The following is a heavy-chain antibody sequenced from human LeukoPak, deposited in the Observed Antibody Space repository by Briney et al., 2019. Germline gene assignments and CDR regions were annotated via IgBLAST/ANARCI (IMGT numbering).Heavy chain of an antibody. Sequence: PGGSLRLSCAASRFTFSNYWMSWVRQAPGKGLEWVANIKQDGSEKYYVDSVKGRFTISRDNAKNSMYLQMNSLRAEDTAVYYCAKDGDYGDYEGPFDYWGQGTLVTVSS. CDR3: AKDGDYGDYEGPFDY. CDR1: RFTFSNYW. CDR2: IKQDGSEK. V-gene: IGHV3-7*01. J-gene: IGHJ4*02. D-gene: IGHD4-17*01.